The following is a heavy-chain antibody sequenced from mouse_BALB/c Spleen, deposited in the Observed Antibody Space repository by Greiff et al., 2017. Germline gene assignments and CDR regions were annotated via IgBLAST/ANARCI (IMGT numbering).Heavy chain of an antibody. D-gene: IGHD1-1*01. CDR2: ISSGGST. J-gene: IGHJ4*01. V-gene: IGHV5-6-5*01. Sequence: EVQLVESGGGLVKPGGSLKLSCAASGFTFSSYAMSWVRQTPEKRLEWVASISSGGSTYYPDSVKGRFTISRDNARNILYLQMSSLRSEDTAMYYCARAYYGSSPYYYAMDYWGQGTSVTVSS. CDR3: ARAYYGSSPYYYAMDY. CDR1: GFTFSSYA.